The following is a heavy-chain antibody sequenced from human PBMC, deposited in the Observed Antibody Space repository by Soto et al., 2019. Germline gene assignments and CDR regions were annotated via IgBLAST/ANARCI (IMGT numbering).Heavy chain of an antibody. CDR2: ISYTGSA. D-gene: IGHD6-19*01. J-gene: IGHJ4*02. CDR1: GGSIRGSY. CDR3: ATGGGWLQNSNLRGLYFDY. Sequence: QVQLQESGPGLVKPWETLSLTCSVSGGSIRGSYCSWIRQPPEKGLEWIASISYTGSATHNPSLKRRVSVSVDTTENQCSLKLTSVTAADTATYYCATGGGWLQNSNLRGLYFDYWGQGALVTVSS. V-gene: IGHV4-59*01.